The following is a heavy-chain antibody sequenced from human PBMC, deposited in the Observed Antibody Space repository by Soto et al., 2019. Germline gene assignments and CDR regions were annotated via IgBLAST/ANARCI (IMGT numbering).Heavy chain of an antibody. CDR2: INPKNGDT. D-gene: IGHD1-26*01. CDR3: ARSTGSYSYYGMDV. V-gene: IGHV1-2*02. Sequence: ASVKVSCKASGYTLTDYYMHWMRQAPGQGLEWMGWINPKNGDTNSAQKFRGRVTMTRDTSISTAYLELSSLRSDDTAVYYCARSTGSYSYYGMDVWGQGTTVTVSS. CDR1: GYTLTDYY. J-gene: IGHJ6*02.